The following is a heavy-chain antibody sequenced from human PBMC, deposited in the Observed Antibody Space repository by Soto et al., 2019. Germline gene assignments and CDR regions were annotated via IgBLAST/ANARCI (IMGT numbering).Heavy chain of an antibody. J-gene: IGHJ4*02. CDR1: GFTFSSYG. D-gene: IGHD3-10*01. V-gene: IGHV3-30*18. Sequence: VGSLRLSCAASGFTFSSYGMHWVRQAPGKGLEWVAVISYDGSNKYYADSVKGRFTISRDNSKNTLYLQMNSLRAEDTAVYYCAKDRGDAEGKQDYWGQGTLVTVSS. CDR3: AKDRGDAEGKQDY. CDR2: ISYDGSNK.